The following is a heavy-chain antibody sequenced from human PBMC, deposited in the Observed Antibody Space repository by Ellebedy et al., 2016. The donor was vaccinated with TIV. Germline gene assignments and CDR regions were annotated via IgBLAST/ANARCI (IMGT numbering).Heavy chain of an antibody. J-gene: IGHJ2*01. V-gene: IGHV1-46*04. Sequence: ASVKVSCKASGYTFTSYYMHWVRQAPGQGLEWMGIINPSGGSTSYAQKLQGRVTMTRDTSTSTVYMELSSLRSEDTAVYYCARGLQGSTYLWYFDLWGRGTLVTVSS. CDR2: INPSGGST. D-gene: IGHD2-15*01. CDR1: GYTFTSYY. CDR3: ARGLQGSTYLWYFDL.